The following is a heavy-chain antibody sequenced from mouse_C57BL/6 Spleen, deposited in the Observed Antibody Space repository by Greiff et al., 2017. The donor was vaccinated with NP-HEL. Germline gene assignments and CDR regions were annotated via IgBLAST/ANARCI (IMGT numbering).Heavy chain of an antibody. V-gene: IGHV5-9-1*02. D-gene: IGHD1-1*01. J-gene: IGHJ3*01. CDR3: TRDGSYGSSYGFAY. CDR1: GFTFSSYA. Sequence: EVRLVESGEGLVKPGGSLKLSCAASGFTFSSYAMSWVRQTPEKRLEWVAYISSGGDYIYYADTVKGRFTISRDNARNTLYLQMSSLKSEDTAMYYCTRDGSYGSSYGFAYWGQGTLVTVSA. CDR2: ISSGGDYI.